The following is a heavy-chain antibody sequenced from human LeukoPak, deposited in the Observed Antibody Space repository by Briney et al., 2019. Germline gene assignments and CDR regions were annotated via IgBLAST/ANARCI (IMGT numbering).Heavy chain of an antibody. CDR1: GFTFSSYA. CDR3: ASNPGGLVIYRPLDY. Sequence: PGGSLRLSCAASGFTFSSYAMHWVRQAPGKGLEYVSAISSNGGSTYYANSVKGRFTISRDNSKNTLYLQMGSLRAEDMAVYYCASNPGGLVIYRPLDYWGQGTLVTVSS. V-gene: IGHV3-64*01. D-gene: IGHD3/OR15-3a*01. CDR2: ISSNGGST. J-gene: IGHJ4*02.